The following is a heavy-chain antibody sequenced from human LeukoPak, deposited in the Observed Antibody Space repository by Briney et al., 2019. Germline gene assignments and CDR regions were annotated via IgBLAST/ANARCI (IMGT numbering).Heavy chain of an antibody. D-gene: IGHD3-10*01. CDR2: IHFSGIHT. J-gene: IGHJ4*02. CDR3: AGGRGGDYCTGSFYFDS. Sequence: PGGSLRLSCAGSGFTFSNYWIHWVRQPPRKGLEWVSRIHFSGIHTNYGDSVKGRFTIPRDNAKTTVYLQRNCLRGDYPAVYYFAGGRGGDYCTGSFYFDSWGQGALVTVSS. V-gene: IGHV3-74*01. CDR1: GFTFSNYW.